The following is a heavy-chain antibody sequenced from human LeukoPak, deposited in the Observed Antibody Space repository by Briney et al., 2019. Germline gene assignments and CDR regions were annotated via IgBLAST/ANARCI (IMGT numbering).Heavy chain of an antibody. CDR2: INHSGST. V-gene: IGHV4-34*01. CDR3: ARIYCTNGVCYYDY. J-gene: IGHJ4*02. D-gene: IGHD2-8*01. CDR1: GGSFSGYY. Sequence: SETLSLTCAVYGGSFSGYYWSWIRQPPGKGLEWIGEINHSGSTNYNPSLKSRVTISVDTSKNQFSLRLSSVTAADTAVYYCARIYCTNGVCYYDYWGQGTLVTVSS.